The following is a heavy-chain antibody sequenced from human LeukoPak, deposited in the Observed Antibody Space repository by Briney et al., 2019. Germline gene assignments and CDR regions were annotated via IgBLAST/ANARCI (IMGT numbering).Heavy chain of an antibody. CDR1: GFTFSSYA. CDR3: AKDPRYYVWGSYRYTRGDY. CDR2: IRYDGSNK. J-gene: IGHJ4*02. D-gene: IGHD3-16*02. V-gene: IGHV3-30*02. Sequence: PGGSLRLSCAASGFTFSSYAMSWVRQAPGKGLEWVAFIRYDGSNKYYADSVKGRFTISRDNSKNTLYLQMNSLRAEDTAVYYCAKDPRYYVWGSYRYTRGDYWDQGTLVTVSS.